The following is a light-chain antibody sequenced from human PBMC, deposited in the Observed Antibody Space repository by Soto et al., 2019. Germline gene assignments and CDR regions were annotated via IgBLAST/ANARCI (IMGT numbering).Light chain of an antibody. CDR2: NNS. V-gene: IGLV1-44*01. CDR1: SSNIGSKS. Sequence: QYVLTQPPSASGTPGQRVTISCSGSSSNIGSKSVNWYQQLPGTAPKLLILNNSQRPSGVPERFSGSKSGTSASLAISGLQSEDEADYYCAAWDDSLSGPVFGGGTKLTVL. CDR3: AAWDDSLSGPV. J-gene: IGLJ3*02.